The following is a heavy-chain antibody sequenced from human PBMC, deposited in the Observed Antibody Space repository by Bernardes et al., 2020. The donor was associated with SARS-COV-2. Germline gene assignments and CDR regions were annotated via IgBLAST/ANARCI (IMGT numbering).Heavy chain of an antibody. CDR2: VYYTGVT. CDR1: GGSISGIDYY. V-gene: IGHV4-39*01. CDR3: AELSGSGAVLHVDY. D-gene: IGHD3-10*01. Sequence: SEALSLTCSVSGGSISGIDYYWAWLLQPPGKGLEWIGSVYYTGVTSYNPSLKSRVTISVDTSKNQFSLRLSSVTAADTAVYYCAELSGSGAVLHVDYWGQGTLVTVSS. J-gene: IGHJ4*02.